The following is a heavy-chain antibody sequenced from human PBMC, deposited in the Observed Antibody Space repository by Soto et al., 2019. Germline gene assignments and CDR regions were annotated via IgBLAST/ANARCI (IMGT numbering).Heavy chain of an antibody. CDR2: ISGSGGST. V-gene: IGHV3-23*01. CDR3: AKDPIRRSALAARSKVSAFDI. CDR1: GFTFSSYA. J-gene: IGHJ3*02. D-gene: IGHD6-6*01. Sequence: GGSLRLSCAASGFTFSSYAMSWVRQAPGKGLEWVSAISGSGGSTYYADSVKGRFTISRDNSKNTLYLQMNSLRAEDRAVYYCAKDPIRRSALAARSKVSAFDIWGQGTMVTVSS.